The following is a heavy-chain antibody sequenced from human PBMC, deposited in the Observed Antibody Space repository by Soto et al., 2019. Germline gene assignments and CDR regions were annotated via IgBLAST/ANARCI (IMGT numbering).Heavy chain of an antibody. CDR1: GFTFSSYE. V-gene: IGHV3-48*03. J-gene: IGHJ3*02. CDR3: ARVRYCSSTSCYDAFDI. CDR2: ISSSGSTI. D-gene: IGHD2-2*01. Sequence: GGSLRLSCAASGFTFSSYEMNWVRQAPGKGLEWVSYISSSGSTIYYADSVKGRFTISRDNAKNSLYLQMNSLRAEDTAVYYCARVRYCSSTSCYDAFDIWGQGTMVTVSS.